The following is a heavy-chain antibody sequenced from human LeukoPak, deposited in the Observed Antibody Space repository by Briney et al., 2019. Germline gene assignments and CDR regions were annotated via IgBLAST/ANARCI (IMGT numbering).Heavy chain of an antibody. J-gene: IGHJ4*02. CDR3: ARANSSGLVDY. CDR2: IYDSGST. V-gene: IGHV4-39*07. Sequence: PSETLSLTCTVSGGSIRSSYYYWGWIRQPPGKGLEWIGSIYDSGSTYYNPSLKSRVTISVDTSKNQFSLKLSSVTAADTAVYYCARANSSGLVDYWGQGTLVTVSS. CDR1: GGSIRSSYYY. D-gene: IGHD3-22*01.